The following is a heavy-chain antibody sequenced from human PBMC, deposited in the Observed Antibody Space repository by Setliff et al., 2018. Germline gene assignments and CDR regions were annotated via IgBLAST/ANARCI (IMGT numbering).Heavy chain of an antibody. CDR1: GFTFSDYY. J-gene: IGHJ3*02. Sequence: GGSLRLSCAASGFTFSDYYMRWIRQAPGKGLEWVSYISSSGSTIYYADSVKGRFTISRDNAKNSLYLQMNSLRAEDTAVYYCARDTPDTAMEPTAAFDIWGQGTMVTVSS. D-gene: IGHD5-18*01. CDR3: ARDTPDTAMEPTAAFDI. CDR2: ISSSGSTI. V-gene: IGHV3-11*04.